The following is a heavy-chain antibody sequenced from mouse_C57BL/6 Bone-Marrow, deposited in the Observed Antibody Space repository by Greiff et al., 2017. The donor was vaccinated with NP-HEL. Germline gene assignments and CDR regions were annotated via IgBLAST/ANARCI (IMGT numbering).Heavy chain of an antibody. D-gene: IGHD2-4*01. J-gene: IGHJ1*03. CDR3: VRHDYDGYVDV. CDR1: GFSFNTYA. CDR2: IRSKSNNYAT. V-gene: IGHV10-1*01. Sequence: EVQLLESGGGLVQPKGSLKLSCAASGFSFNTYAMNWVRQAPGKGLEWVARIRSKSNNYATYYADSVKDRFTISRDDSESMLYLQMNNLKTEDTAMYYCVRHDYDGYVDVWGTGTTVTVSS.